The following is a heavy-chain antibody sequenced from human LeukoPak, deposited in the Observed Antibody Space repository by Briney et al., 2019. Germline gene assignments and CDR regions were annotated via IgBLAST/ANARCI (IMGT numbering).Heavy chain of an antibody. CDR1: GFTFNNNG. Sequence: GGSLRLSCAASGFTFNNNGMHWVRQAPGKGLEWVAVIWFDGSYKYYADSVKGRFTISRDNSKNTLYLQMNSLRAEDTAVYYCANHDYWGQGTLVTVSS. V-gene: IGHV3-33*06. CDR3: ANHDY. CDR2: IWFDGSYK. J-gene: IGHJ4*02.